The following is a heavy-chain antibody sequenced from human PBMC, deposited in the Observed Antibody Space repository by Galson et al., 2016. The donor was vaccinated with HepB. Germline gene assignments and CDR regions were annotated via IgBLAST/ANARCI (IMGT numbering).Heavy chain of an antibody. CDR2: IYYSGSS. Sequence: SETLSLTCSVSGGSIRSYYWSWIRRPPGKGLEWIGYIYYSGSSNSNPSLKSRVTISVDTSKNQFSLRLTSVTAADTAVYYCAREFYGSGSHSDAFDIWGQGTMVTVSS. D-gene: IGHD3-10*01. CDR1: GGSIRSYY. CDR3: AREFYGSGSHSDAFDI. J-gene: IGHJ3*02. V-gene: IGHV4-59*01.